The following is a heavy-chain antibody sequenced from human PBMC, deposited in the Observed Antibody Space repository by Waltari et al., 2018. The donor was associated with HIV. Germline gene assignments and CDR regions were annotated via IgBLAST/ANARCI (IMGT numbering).Heavy chain of an antibody. J-gene: IGHJ4*02. CDR3: ARMPAPYSSPDS. D-gene: IGHD6-13*01. CDR2: ISSSSDYI. Sequence: QLVESGGGLVKPGGALRLSGVASGFFFSSYSMTWVRQAPGRGLKWISTISSSSDYIYYADSVKCRFTISRDNARNTLYLQMNGLRVGDTAMYYCARMPAPYSSPDSWGLGTLVTVSS. CDR1: GFFFSSYS. V-gene: IGHV3-21*01.